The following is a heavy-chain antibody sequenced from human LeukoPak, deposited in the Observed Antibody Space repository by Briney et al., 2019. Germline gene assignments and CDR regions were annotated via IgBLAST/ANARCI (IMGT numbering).Heavy chain of an antibody. CDR2: ISGSGGST. CDR1: GFTFSGSA. D-gene: IGHD1-26*01. J-gene: IGHJ3*02. V-gene: IGHV3-23*01. CDR3: AKATWGGSYLYDAFDI. Sequence: GGSLRLSCAASGFTFSGSAVDWVRQAPGKGLEWVSAISGSGGSTYYADSVKGRFTISRDNSKNTLYLQMNSLRAEDTAVYYCAKATWGGSYLYDAFDIWGQGTMVTVSS.